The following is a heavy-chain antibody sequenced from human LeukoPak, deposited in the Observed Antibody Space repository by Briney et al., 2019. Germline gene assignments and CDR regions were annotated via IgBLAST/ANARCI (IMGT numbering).Heavy chain of an antibody. CDR2: ISSSRSYI. J-gene: IGHJ5*02. CDR1: GFTFSSYS. V-gene: IGHV3-21*04. Sequence: PGGSLRLSCAASGFTFSSYSMNWVRQAPGKGLEWVSFISSSRSYIYYADSVKGRFTISRDNSKNTLYLQMNSLRVEDAAVYYCAKGFHPWGQGTLVTVSS. CDR3: AKGFHP.